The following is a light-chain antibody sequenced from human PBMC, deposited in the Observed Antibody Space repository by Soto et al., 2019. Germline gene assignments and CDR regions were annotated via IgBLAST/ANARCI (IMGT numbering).Light chain of an antibody. CDR2: SDS. CDR1: SSNIGSNS. V-gene: IGLV1-44*01. CDR3: ATWDDRLNGYV. Sequence: QSVLTQPPSASGTPGQRVTISCSGSSSNIGSNSVNWYQQLPGTAPKLLIYSDSQRPSGVPDRFSGSKSGTSASLAISGLRSEDEADFYCATWDDRLNGYVFGTGTKVTVL. J-gene: IGLJ1*01.